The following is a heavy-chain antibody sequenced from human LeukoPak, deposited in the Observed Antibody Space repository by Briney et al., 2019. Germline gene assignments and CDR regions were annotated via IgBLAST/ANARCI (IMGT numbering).Heavy chain of an antibody. D-gene: IGHD2-15*01. CDR2: ISAYNGNT. Sequence: ASVKVSCKASGYTFTYRYLHWVRQAPGQGLEWMGWISAYNGNTNYAQKLQGRVTMTADTSTSTAYMELRSLRSDDTAVYYCARVFCSGGSCYSIDYWGQGTLVTVSS. CDR1: GYTFTYRY. V-gene: IGHV1-18*04. J-gene: IGHJ4*02. CDR3: ARVFCSGGSCYSIDY.